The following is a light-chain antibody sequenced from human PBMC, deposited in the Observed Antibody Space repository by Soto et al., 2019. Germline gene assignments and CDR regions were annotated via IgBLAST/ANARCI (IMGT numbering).Light chain of an antibody. CDR1: SSDVGGYNS. CDR3: SSFTSRITYV. CDR2: DVT. V-gene: IGLV2-14*01. Sequence: QSALTQPASVSGSPGQSITISCTGTSSDVGGYNSVSWYRQDPGKAPKLMIYDVTNRPSGVSNRFSGSKSGNTASLTISGLQAEDEADYYCSSFTSRITYVFGTGTKGTVL. J-gene: IGLJ1*01.